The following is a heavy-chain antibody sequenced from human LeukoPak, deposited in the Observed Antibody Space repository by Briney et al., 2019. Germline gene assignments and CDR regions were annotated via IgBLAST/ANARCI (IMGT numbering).Heavy chain of an antibody. CDR3: AKSLLTTASGTGRAFDI. CDR1: SFSFSTYP. D-gene: IGHD1-26*01. J-gene: IGHJ3*02. Sequence: GGSLRLSCEASSFSFSTYPMGWVRRAPGKGLEWVSGISASGDVTFHADPLKGRFTISRDNSKNTLYLQMDSLRAEDTAKYYCAKSLLTTASGTGRAFDIWGQGTMVTVSA. V-gene: IGHV3-23*01. CDR2: ISASGDVT.